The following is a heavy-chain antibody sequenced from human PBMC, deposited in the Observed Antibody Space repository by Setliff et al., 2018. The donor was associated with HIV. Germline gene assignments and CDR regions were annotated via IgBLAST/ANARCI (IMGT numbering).Heavy chain of an antibody. CDR2: ISTSGFT. CDR1: IGSISSYY. CDR3: ARDPNTGWYYLDF. D-gene: IGHD6-19*01. Sequence: SETLSLTCNVSIGSISSYYWNWIRQPAGTGLRWIGRISTSGFTKYNPSLKSRLTVSVDSSGNQFSLTLTSVTAADTAVYYCARDPNTGWYYLDFWGPGALVTVSS. V-gene: IGHV4-4*07. J-gene: IGHJ4*02.